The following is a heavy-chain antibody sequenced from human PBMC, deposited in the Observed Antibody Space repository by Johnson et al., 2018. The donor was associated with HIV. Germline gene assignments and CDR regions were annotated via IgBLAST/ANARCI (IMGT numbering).Heavy chain of an antibody. CDR1: GFTFSSYW. Sequence: QVQLVESGGGLVQPGGSLRLSCAASGFTFSSYWMSWIRQAPGKGLEWVSYISSSGSTIYYADSVKGRFTISRDNAKNSLYLQMNSLRAEDTGVYYCARGGGGAYDFWGGPPGAFDIWGQGTMVTVSS. J-gene: IGHJ3*02. V-gene: IGHV3-11*04. CDR3: ARGGGGAYDFWGGPPGAFDI. CDR2: ISSSGSTI. D-gene: IGHD3-3*01.